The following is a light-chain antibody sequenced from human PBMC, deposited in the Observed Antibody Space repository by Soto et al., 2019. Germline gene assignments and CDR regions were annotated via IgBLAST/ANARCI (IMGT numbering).Light chain of an antibody. CDR2: EVN. J-gene: IGLJ1*01. CDR1: IGDVGGYNY. CDR3: NSYAGSNNFV. Sequence: QSALTQPASACGSPGQSVTISCTGTIGDVGGYNYVSWYQQHPGKPPKLVIFEVNKRPSGVPDRFSGSKSGNTASLTVSGLQTEHEADYYCNSYAGSNNFVFGTGTKVTV. V-gene: IGLV2-8*01.